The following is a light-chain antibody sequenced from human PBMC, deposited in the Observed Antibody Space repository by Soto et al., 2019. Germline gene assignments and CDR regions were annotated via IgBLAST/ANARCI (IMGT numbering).Light chain of an antibody. V-gene: IGKV1-16*01. CDR3: QQYERYNPS. Sequence: DIQMTQSPSSLSASVGDRVTIICRASQNINSYLAWFQQKPGKAPKSLIYDATSLQSGVPSRFSGSVCGTDFSLTISSLQPEDAANDYCQQYERYNPSFGGGTKLEI. CDR2: DAT. CDR1: QNINSY. J-gene: IGKJ4*01.